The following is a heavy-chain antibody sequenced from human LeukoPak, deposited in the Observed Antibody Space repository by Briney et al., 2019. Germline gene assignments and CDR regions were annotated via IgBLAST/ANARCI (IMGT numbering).Heavy chain of an antibody. J-gene: IGHJ4*02. CDR2: INHSGST. Sequence: SETLSLTCAVYGGSFSGYYWSWIRQPPGKGVEWIGEINHSGSTNYNPSLKSRVTISVDTSKNQFSLKLSSVTAADTAVYYCARGQTHRPYSNYPYFDYWGQGTLVTVSS. CDR1: GGSFSGYY. D-gene: IGHD4-4*01. V-gene: IGHV4-34*01. CDR3: ARGQTHRPYSNYPYFDY.